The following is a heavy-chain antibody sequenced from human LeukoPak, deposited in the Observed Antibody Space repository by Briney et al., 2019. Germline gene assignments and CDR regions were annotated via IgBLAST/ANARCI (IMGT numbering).Heavy chain of an antibody. V-gene: IGHV3-48*01. Sequence: GGSLRLSCAASGFTFSSYSMNWVRQAPGKGLEWVSYISSSSSTIYYADSVKGRFTISRDNAKNSLYLQMNSLRAEDTAVYCCASIWGSGWQKNDYWGQGTLVTVSS. D-gene: IGHD6-19*01. J-gene: IGHJ4*02. CDR1: GFTFSSYS. CDR3: ASIWGSGWQKNDY. CDR2: ISSSSSTI.